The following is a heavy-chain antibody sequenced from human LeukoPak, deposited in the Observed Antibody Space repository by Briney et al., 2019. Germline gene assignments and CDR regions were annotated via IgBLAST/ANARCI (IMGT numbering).Heavy chain of an antibody. J-gene: IGHJ6*03. Sequence: GGSLRLSCAASGFTSDDYGMSWVRPAPGKGLEWVSGINWNGGSTGYADSVKGRFTISRDNAKNSLYLQMNSLRAEDTALYHCARHSSSGHYYYYMDVWGKGTTVTVSS. D-gene: IGHD6-6*01. CDR2: INWNGGST. CDR3: ARHSSSGHYYYYMDV. V-gene: IGHV3-20*01. CDR1: GFTSDDYG.